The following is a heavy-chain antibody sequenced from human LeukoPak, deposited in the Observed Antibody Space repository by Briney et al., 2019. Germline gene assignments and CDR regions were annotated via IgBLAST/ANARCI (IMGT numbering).Heavy chain of an antibody. Sequence: GGSLRLSCAASGLTFSSHWMTWARHPPGKGREWVANIKLDGGERSYVDSVRGRFTISSDNAENSLYLQMNSLRADDTAVVYCARWFYASGSYYFDYWGQGTLVTVSS. D-gene: IGHD3-10*01. CDR1: GLTFSSHW. CDR2: IKLDGGER. J-gene: IGHJ4*02. V-gene: IGHV3-7*02. CDR3: ARWFYASGSYYFDY.